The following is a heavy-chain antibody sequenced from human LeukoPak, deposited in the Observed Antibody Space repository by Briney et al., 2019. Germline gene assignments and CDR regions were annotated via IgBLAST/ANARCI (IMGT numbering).Heavy chain of an antibody. CDR2: INSDGSST. D-gene: IGHD4-17*01. CDR3: VNDDYGDEQGWFDP. CDR1: GFTFSSYW. V-gene: IGHV3-74*01. Sequence: GGSLRLSCAASGFTFSSYWMHWVRQAPGKGLVWVSRINSDGSSTSYADSVKGRFTISRDNAKNTLYLQMNSLRAEDTAVYYCVNDDYGDEQGWFDPWGQGTLVTVSS. J-gene: IGHJ5*02.